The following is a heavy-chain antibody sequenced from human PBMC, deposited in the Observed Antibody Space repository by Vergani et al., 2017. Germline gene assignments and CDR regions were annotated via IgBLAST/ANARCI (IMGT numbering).Heavy chain of an antibody. CDR2: IMPDGSAT. CDR3: AKSGFVGAFET. D-gene: IGHD6-6*01. J-gene: IGHJ3*02. CDR1: GFSFGSYG. V-gene: IGHV3-7*01. Sequence: VQLVESGGNVVQSGTSLRLSCAASGFSFGSYGMHWVRQSPGKGLEWVANIMPDGSATMYADSLRGRFSISRDNAKNSLHLHMSSLRVEDTAVYFCAKSGFVGAFETWGQGTMVTVSS.